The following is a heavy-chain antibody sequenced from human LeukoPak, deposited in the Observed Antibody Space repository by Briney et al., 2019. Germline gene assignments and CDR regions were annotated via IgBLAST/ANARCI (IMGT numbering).Heavy chain of an antibody. CDR1: GFTFSSYG. CDR3: ARDMGTMIVVVNQFDY. D-gene: IGHD3-22*01. V-gene: IGHV3-33*01. Sequence: PGGSLRLSCAASGFTFSSYGMPWVRQAPGKGLEWVAVIWYDGSNKYYADSVKGRFTISRDNSKNTLYLQMNSLRAEDTAVYYCARDMGTMIVVVNQFDYWGQGTLVTVSS. J-gene: IGHJ4*02. CDR2: IWYDGSNK.